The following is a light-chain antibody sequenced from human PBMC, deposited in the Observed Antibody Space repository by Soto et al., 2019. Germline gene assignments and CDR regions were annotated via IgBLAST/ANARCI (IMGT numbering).Light chain of an antibody. Sequence: EIVMTQSPATLSVSPGERATLSCRASQSVSSNLAWYQQKPGQAPRLLIYGASTRATGIPARFSGSGSGTAFTLTISSLQSEDFAVYYCQKYNNWPLTFVGGTKVEIK. CDR2: GAS. V-gene: IGKV3-15*01. CDR1: QSVSSN. J-gene: IGKJ4*01. CDR3: QKYNNWPLT.